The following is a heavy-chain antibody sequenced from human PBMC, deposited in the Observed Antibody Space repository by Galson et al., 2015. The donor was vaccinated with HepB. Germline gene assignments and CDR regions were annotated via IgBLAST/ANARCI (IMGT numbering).Heavy chain of an antibody. CDR3: AKGIGQQLGAFDI. Sequence: SLRLSCAASGFTFDDYAMHWVRQAPGKGLEWVSGISWNSGSIGYADSVKGRFTISRDNAKNSLYLQMNSLRAEDTALYYCAKGIGQQLGAFDIWDQGTMVTVSS. V-gene: IGHV3-9*01. CDR2: ISWNSGSI. CDR1: GFTFDDYA. D-gene: IGHD6-13*01. J-gene: IGHJ3*02.